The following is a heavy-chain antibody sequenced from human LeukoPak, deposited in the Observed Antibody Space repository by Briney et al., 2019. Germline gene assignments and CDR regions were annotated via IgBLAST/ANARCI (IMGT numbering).Heavy chain of an antibody. CDR1: GNSISNTYY. D-gene: IGHD1-26*01. Sequence: SETLSLTCAVSGNSISNTYYWGWIRQPPGEELEWIGSIYNSGSTHYNPSLKSRVTISVDTSKNQFSLKLSSVTAADTAVYYCARNSSGNYFDYWGQGTLVTVSS. V-gene: IGHV4-38-2*01. CDR3: ARNSSGNYFDY. CDR2: IYNSGST. J-gene: IGHJ4*02.